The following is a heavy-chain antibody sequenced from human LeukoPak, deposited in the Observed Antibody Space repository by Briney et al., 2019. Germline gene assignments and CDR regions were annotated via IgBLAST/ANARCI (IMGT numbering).Heavy chain of an antibody. CDR3: EREGPFDF. CDR1: GFTLRNYW. CDR2: IKQDGSEK. J-gene: IGHJ4*02. Sequence: PGGSLRLSCAASGFTLRNYWMSWVRQALGKGLEWVANIKQDGSEKYYVDSVKGRFTISRDNAKNSLYLQMNSLRTDDTAVYFCEREGPFDFWGQGTLVTVSS. V-gene: IGHV3-7*01.